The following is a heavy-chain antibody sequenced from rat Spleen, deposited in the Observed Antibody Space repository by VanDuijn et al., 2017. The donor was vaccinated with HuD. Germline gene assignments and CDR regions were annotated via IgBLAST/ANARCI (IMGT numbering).Heavy chain of an antibody. V-gene: IGHV5S10*01. CDR3: ATDAVIPTGGYYFDY. J-gene: IGHJ2*01. D-gene: IGHD1-11*01. CDR1: GFTFSDYN. Sequence: EVQLVESGGGLVQPGRSLKLSCAASGFTFSDYNMAWVRQAPKKGLEWVATIIYDGSRTYYRDSVKGRFTISRDNAKSTLYLQMDSLRSEDTATYYCATDAVIPTGGYYFDYWGQGVMVTVSS. CDR2: IIYDGSRT.